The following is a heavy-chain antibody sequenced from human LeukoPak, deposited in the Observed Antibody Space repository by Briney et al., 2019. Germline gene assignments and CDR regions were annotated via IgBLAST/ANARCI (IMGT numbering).Heavy chain of an antibody. CDR1: GFTFSGSA. Sequence: PGGSLRLSCAASGFTFSGSAMHWVRQASGKGLEWVGHIRSKANSYATAYAASVKGRFTISRDDSKNTAYLQMNSPKTEDTAVYYCTSLGAPVVTPRYYGMDVWGQGTTVTVSS. CDR3: TSLGAPVVTPRYYGMDV. V-gene: IGHV3-73*01. CDR2: IRSKANSYAT. D-gene: IGHD4-23*01. J-gene: IGHJ6*02.